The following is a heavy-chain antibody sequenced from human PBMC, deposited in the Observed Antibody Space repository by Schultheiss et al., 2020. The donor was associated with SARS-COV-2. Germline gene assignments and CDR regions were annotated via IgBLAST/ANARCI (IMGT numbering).Heavy chain of an antibody. V-gene: IGHV4-4*07. J-gene: IGHJ4*02. Sequence: SETLSLTCAVYGGSFSSYYWSWIRQPAGKGLEWIGRIYTSGSTNYNPSLKSRVTMSVDTSKNQFSLKLSSVTAADTAVYYCARDLSIAAAGGDYWGQGTLVTVSS. CDR2: IYTSGST. CDR3: ARDLSIAAAGGDY. CDR1: GGSFSSYY. D-gene: IGHD6-13*01.